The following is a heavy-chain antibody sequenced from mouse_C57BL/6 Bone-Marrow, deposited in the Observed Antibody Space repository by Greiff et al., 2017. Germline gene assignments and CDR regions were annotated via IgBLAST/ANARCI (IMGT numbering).Heavy chain of an antibody. J-gene: IGHJ4*01. V-gene: IGHV1-7*01. CDR2: INPSSGNT. CDR1: GYTFTSYW. D-gene: IGHD2-1*01. CDR3: SRYDNYVDYYAMDY. Sequence: VQLQQSGAELAKPGASVKLSCKASGYTFTSYWMHWVKQRPGQGLEWIGYINPSSGNTKYNQKFKDKATLTADKSSSTSCSQLSSLTYEDSAVYYFSRYDNYVDYYAMDYWGQGTSVTVSS.